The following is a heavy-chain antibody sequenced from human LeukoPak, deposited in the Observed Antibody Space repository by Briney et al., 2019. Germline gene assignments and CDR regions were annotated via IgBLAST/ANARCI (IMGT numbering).Heavy chain of an antibody. CDR3: ATTPPRVGARVFDY. D-gene: IGHD1-26*01. V-gene: IGHV1-24*01. Sequence: GASVKVSCKVSGYTLTELSMHWVRQAPGKGLEWMGGFDPEDDETIYAQKFQGRVTMTEDTSTDTAYMELSSLRSEDTAVYYCATTPPRVGARVFDYWGQGTLVTVSS. CDR2: FDPEDDET. J-gene: IGHJ4*02. CDR1: GYTLTELS.